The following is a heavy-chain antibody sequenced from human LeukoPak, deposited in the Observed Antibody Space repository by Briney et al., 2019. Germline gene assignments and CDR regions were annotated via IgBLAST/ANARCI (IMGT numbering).Heavy chain of an antibody. D-gene: IGHD2-2*01. Sequence: SETLSPTCTVSVGSISSYFWSWVRQPPREGVGWVGYIYHMGGTNYNPPLQSRVTISVDTSKNQFSLKLSSVTAADTAVYYCARHDTNCSSTSCYGEYDYWGQGTLATVSS. J-gene: IGHJ4*02. CDR1: VGSISSYF. CDR2: IYHMGGT. CDR3: ARHDTNCSSTSCYGEYDY. V-gene: IGHV4-59*08.